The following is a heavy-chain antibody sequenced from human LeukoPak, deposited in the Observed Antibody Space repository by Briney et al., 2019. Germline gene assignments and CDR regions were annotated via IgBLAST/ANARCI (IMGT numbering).Heavy chain of an antibody. CDR2: INPSSGGT. CDR1: GYTFTDYY. CDR3: ARAAPRDYAGGSWFFDWFDP. V-gene: IGHV1-2*02. J-gene: IGHJ5*02. D-gene: IGHD2-15*01. Sequence: ASVEVSCKASGYTFTDYYVHWVRQAPGQGLEWMGWINPSSGGTNSALQFQGRVTMARDTSTSTAYMELSRLTSDDTAMYYCARAAPRDYAGGSWFFDWFDPWGQGTLVTVSS.